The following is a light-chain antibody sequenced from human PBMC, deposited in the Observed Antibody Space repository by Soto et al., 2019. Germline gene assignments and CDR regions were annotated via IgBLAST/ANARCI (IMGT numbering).Light chain of an antibody. J-gene: IGKJ1*01. CDR3: QQYVSWT. V-gene: IGKV3-20*01. Sequence: EIVLTQSPGTLSVSPGERATLSCRARQTISSNYLAWYQQKPGQAPSLLIYGTSSRATGIPDRFSGSGSGTDFTLTISRLEPEDSAIDYCQQYVSWTFGQGTKVEIK. CDR2: GTS. CDR1: QTISSNY.